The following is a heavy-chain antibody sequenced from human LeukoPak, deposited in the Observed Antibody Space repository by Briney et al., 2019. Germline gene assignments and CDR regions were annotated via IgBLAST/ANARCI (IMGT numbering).Heavy chain of an antibody. CDR2: IIPIFGTA. V-gene: IGHV1-69*13. J-gene: IGHJ4*02. Sequence: ASVKVSCKVSGYTLTELSMHWVRQAPGKGLEWMGGIIPIFGTANYAQKFQGRVTITADESTSTAYMELSSLRSEDTAVYYCARGRSSSWYSVGYWGQGTLVTVSS. CDR1: GYTLTELS. CDR3: ARGRSSSWYSVGY. D-gene: IGHD6-13*01.